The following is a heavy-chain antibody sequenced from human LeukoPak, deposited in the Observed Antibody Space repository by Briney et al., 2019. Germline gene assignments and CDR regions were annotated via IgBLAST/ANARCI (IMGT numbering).Heavy chain of an antibody. D-gene: IGHD3-22*01. V-gene: IGHV3-23*01. CDR1: GFTFSSYG. CDR2: TSVNGSST. CDR3: AKGQDYYDSSGHYEADAFDI. Sequence: GGSLRLSCAASGFTFSSYGMTWVRQAPGKGLEWVSTTSVNGSSTYYADSVKGRFTISRDNSKNTLYLQMNSLRAEDTAVYYCAKGQDYYDSSGHYEADAFDIWGQGTMVTVS. J-gene: IGHJ3*02.